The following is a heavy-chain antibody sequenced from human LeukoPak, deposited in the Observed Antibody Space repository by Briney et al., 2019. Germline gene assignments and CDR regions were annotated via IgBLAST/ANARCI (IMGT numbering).Heavy chain of an antibody. D-gene: IGHD3-22*01. CDR2: IYSGGST. CDR1: GFTVSSNY. Sequence: GGSLRLSCAASGFTVSSNYMSWVRQAPGKGLEWVSVIYSGGSTYYADSVKGRFTISRDNSKNTLYLQMNSLRAEDTAVYYCARDLKNPDYYDSSVGGPPSPPYAFDIWGQGTMVTVSS. CDR3: ARDLKNPDYYDSSVGGPPSPPYAFDI. V-gene: IGHV3-53*01. J-gene: IGHJ3*02.